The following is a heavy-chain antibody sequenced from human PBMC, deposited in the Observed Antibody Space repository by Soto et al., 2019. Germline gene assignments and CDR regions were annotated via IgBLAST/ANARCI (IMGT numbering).Heavy chain of an antibody. Sequence: GGSLRLCCAASGFTFDNYAMKLVRHALGKELEWVAHISGSGGATKYADSVKGRFSSSKDNSENTVYLRMINLAVEDTVQYYVAKEGPNINGGSRPGYCHNCGQSTLLTDSS. CDR3: AKEGPNINGGSRPGYCHN. J-gene: IGHJ1*01. V-gene: IGHV3-23*01. D-gene: IGHD4-17*01. CDR1: GFTFDNYA. CDR2: ISGSGGAT.